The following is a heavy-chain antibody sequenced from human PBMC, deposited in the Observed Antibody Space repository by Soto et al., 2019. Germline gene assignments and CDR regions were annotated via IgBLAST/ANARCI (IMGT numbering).Heavy chain of an antibody. CDR3: ARVRLDYYYYMDV. V-gene: IGHV4-31*03. CDR2: IYYSGST. CDR1: GGSISSGGYY. Sequence: PSETLSLTCTVSGGSISSGGYYWSWIRQHPGKGLEWIGYIYYSGSTYYNPSLKSRVTISVDTSKNQFSLKLSSVTAADTAVYYCARVRLDYYYYMDVWGKGTTVTVSS. J-gene: IGHJ6*03.